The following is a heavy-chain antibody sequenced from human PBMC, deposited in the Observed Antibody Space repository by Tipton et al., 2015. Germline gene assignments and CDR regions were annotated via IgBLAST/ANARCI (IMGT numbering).Heavy chain of an antibody. J-gene: IGHJ6*02. CDR3: ARGRYCSGGSCYSYNGMDV. Sequence: SLRLSCVASGFTFSGSWMHWVRQAPGKGLVWVSHLNSDGSTTDYADSVKGRFTISRDNAKNTLYLQMNSLRAEDTAVYYCARGRYCSGGSCYSYNGMDVWGQGTTVTVSS. CDR2: LNSDGSTT. D-gene: IGHD2-15*01. V-gene: IGHV3-74*01. CDR1: GFTFSGSW.